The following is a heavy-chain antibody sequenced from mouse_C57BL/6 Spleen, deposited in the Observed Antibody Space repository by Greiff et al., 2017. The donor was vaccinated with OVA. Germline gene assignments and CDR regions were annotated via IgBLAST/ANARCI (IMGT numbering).Heavy chain of an antibody. Sequence: QVQLQQPGAELVRPGSSVKLSCKASGYTFTSYWMHWVKQRPIQGLEWIGNIDPSDSETHYNQKFKDKATLTVDKSSSTAYMQLSSLTSEDSAVYYCARSQLRLTSPFDYWGQGTTLTVSS. CDR2: IDPSDSET. CDR3: ARSQLRLTSPFDY. J-gene: IGHJ2*01. CDR1: GYTFTSYW. D-gene: IGHD3-2*02. V-gene: IGHV1-52*01.